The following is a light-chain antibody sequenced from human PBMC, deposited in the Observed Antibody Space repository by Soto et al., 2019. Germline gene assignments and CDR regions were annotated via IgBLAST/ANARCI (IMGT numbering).Light chain of an antibody. CDR3: QSYDSSLSVVV. J-gene: IGLJ2*01. Sequence: QSVLTQPPSVSGAPGQRVTISCTGSSSNIGAGYDVHWYQQLPGTAPKLLIYGNSNRPSGVPDRFSGSKSGTPASLAITGLQAEDEADYYCQSYDSSLSVVVFGGGTKLTVL. CDR2: GNS. CDR1: SSNIGAGYD. V-gene: IGLV1-40*01.